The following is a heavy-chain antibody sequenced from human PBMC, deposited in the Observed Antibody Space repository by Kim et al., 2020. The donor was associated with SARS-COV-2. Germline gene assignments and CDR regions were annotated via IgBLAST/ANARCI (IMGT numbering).Heavy chain of an antibody. CDR3: ARGGWGYDILTGPIFDY. CDR2: IGTAGDT. Sequence: GGSLRLSCAASGFTFSSYDMHWVRQATGKGLEWVSAIGTAGDTYYPGSVKGRFTISRENAKNSLYLQMNSLRAGDTAVYYCARGGWGYDILTGPIFDYWGQGTLVTVSS. J-gene: IGHJ4*02. CDR1: GFTFSSYD. V-gene: IGHV3-13*01. D-gene: IGHD3-9*01.